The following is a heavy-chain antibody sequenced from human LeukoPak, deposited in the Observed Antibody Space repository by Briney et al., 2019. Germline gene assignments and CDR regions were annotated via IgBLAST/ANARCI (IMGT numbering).Heavy chain of an antibody. J-gene: IGHJ5*02. CDR3: ARERIAATGTGWFDP. CDR1: GFAFSNYA. CDR2: ISYDGSNR. Sequence: GGSLRLSCAASGFAFSNYAIHWVRQAPGKGLEWVAVISYDGSNRYYGDPVKGRFTISRDNSKNTLYLQVNSLRVEDTAVYYCARERIAATGTGWFDPWGQGTLVTVSS. V-gene: IGHV3-30*04. D-gene: IGHD6-13*01.